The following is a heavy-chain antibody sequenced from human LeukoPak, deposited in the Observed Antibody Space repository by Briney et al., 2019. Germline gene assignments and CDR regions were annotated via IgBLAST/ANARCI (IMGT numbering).Heavy chain of an antibody. CDR3: AKHLHQWLVQYYFDY. J-gene: IGHJ4*02. Sequence: PGGSLRLSCAASGFTFSSYAMSWVRQAPGKGLEWVSAISGSGGSTYYADSVKGRFTISRDNSKNTLYLQMNSLRAEDTAVYYCAKHLHQWLVQYYFDYWGQGTLVTVSS. CDR1: GFTFSSYA. V-gene: IGHV3-23*01. CDR2: ISGSGGST. D-gene: IGHD6-19*01.